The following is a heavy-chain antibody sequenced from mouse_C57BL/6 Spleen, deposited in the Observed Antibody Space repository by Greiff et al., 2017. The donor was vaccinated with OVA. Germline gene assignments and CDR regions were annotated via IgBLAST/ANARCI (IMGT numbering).Heavy chain of an antibody. CDR2: INPSTGGT. CDR1: GYSFTGYY. CDR3: ARSEGNDY. V-gene: IGHV1-42*01. Sequence: VQLQQSGPELVKPGASVKISCKASGYSFTGYYMNWVKQSPEKSLEWIGEINPSTGGTTYNQKFKAKATLTVDKSSSTAYMQLKSLTYEDSAVYYCARSEGNDYWGQGTTLTVSS. J-gene: IGHJ2*01.